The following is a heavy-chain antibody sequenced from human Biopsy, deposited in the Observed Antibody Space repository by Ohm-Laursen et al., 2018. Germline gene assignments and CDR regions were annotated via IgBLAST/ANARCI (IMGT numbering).Heavy chain of an antibody. D-gene: IGHD2-2*01. J-gene: IGHJ4*02. Sequence: GASVTVSCKVPTGTFTSYGIIWVRQAPGQGLEWMGRIIPILRTTAYAQTFLGRVTITADSPTSTVDMELTSLTSDDTAVYFCAREAIGYQLPCDDWGQGTLVTVSS. CDR3: AREAIGYQLPCDD. V-gene: IGHV1-69*11. CDR2: IIPILRTT. CDR1: TGTFTSYG.